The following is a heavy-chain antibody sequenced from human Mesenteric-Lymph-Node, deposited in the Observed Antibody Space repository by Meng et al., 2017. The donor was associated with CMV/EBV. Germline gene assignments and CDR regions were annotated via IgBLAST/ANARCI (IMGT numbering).Heavy chain of an antibody. D-gene: IGHD2-2*02. J-gene: IGHJ4*02. V-gene: IGHV1-2*02. Sequence: ASVKVSCKASGYNFIGYYIHWVRQVPGQGFEWMGWINPNSGGTTYAQKFQGRVTMTRDTSISTVYMELSRMRSDDTAVYYCVREGYYCSSNNCYKSFDYWGQGTLVTVSS. CDR1: GYNFIGYY. CDR3: VREGYYCSSNNCYKSFDY. CDR2: INPNSGGT.